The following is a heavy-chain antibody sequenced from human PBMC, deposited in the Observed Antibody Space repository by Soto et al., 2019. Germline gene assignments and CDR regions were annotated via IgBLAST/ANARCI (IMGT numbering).Heavy chain of an antibody. CDR3: TRHAASGHSDY. CDR2: TRNRGHGYAT. CDR1: GFTFSDFT. V-gene: IGHV3-73*02. J-gene: IGHJ4*02. Sequence: EVQLVESGGGLVQPGGSLKLSCAASGFTFSDFTIHWVRQASGKGLEWVDRTRNRGHGYATEYAASVKGRFTISRNNSKDTAYLQMNSLKTDDTAVYYCTRHAASGHSDYWGQGTLVTVSS.